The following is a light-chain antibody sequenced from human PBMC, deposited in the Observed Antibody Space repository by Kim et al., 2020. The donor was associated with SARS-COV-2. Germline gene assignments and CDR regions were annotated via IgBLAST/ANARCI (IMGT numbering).Light chain of an antibody. J-gene: IGKJ4*01. CDR2: DAS. Sequence: LSLSPGERATLSCRASQSVSSYLAWYQQKPGQAPRLLIYDASNRATGIPARFSGSGSGTDFTLTISSLEPEDFAVYYCQQRSKLTFGGGTKVEIK. CDR3: QQRSKLT. V-gene: IGKV3-11*01. CDR1: QSVSSY.